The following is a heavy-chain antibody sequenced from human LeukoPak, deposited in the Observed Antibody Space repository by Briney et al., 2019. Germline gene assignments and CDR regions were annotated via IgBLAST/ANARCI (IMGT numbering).Heavy chain of an antibody. CDR1: GGSISSGGYY. Sequence: SETLSLTCTVSGGSISSGGYYWSWIRQPPGKGLEWIGEINHSGSTNYNPSLKSRVTISVDTSKNQFSLKLSSVTAADTAVYYCASVQPATERSSSHFDYWGQGTLVTVSS. CDR2: INHSGST. D-gene: IGHD6-13*01. CDR3: ASVQPATERSSSHFDY. V-gene: IGHV4-39*07. J-gene: IGHJ4*02.